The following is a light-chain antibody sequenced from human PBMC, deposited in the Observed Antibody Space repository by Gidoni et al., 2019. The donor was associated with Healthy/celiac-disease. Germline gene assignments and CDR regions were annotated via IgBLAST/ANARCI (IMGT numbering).Light chain of an antibody. V-gene: IGKV1-27*01. CDR1: KDISNY. J-gene: IGKJ3*01. Sequence: DIQMTQSPSSLSASVGDRVTITCRACKDISNYLAWYQQKPGKVPNILIYAASTLQSGVPSRFSGSGSGTDFTLTISSLQPEDVATYYCQKYGSAPPFTFGPGTKVDIK. CDR3: QKYGSAPPFT. CDR2: AAS.